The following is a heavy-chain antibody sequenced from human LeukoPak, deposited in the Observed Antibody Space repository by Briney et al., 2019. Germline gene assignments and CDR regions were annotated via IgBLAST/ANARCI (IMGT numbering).Heavy chain of an antibody. CDR3: ARGGLRFLEWSFDY. Sequence: PSVTLSLTCGVYGGSFSGYYWSWIRQPPGMGLEWIGEINHSGSTNFHPSLNSRVSMSVDTSKNQFSLKLNSVTAADAAIYYCARGGLRFLEWSFDYWDQGTLVTVSS. CDR1: GGSFSGYY. D-gene: IGHD3-3*01. J-gene: IGHJ4*02. CDR2: INHSGST. V-gene: IGHV4-34*01.